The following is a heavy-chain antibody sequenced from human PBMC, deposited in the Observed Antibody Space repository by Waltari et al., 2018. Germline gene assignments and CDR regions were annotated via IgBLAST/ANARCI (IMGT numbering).Heavy chain of an antibody. V-gene: IGHV3-20*04. Sequence: HLVESGGGGVRPGGSLRLSCAASGFDFEFSGMSWVRQAPGKGLEGVASLSWNAGDTYYAEVAEGRFTISRDNAKNSLYLQMNSLRAEDTAFYYCAKDGGYSYYNSYFDVWGQGTLVTVSS. CDR1: GFDFEFSG. J-gene: IGHJ4*02. CDR2: LSWNAGDT. D-gene: IGHD3-22*01. CDR3: AKDGGYSYYNSYFDV.